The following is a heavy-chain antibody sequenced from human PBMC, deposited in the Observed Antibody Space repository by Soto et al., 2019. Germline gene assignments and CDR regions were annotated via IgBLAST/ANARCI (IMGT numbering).Heavy chain of an antibody. CDR2: IWYDGSNK. CDR1: GFTFSSYG. Sequence: QVQLVESGGGVVQPGRSLRLSCAASGFTFSSYGMHWVRQAPGKGLEWVAVIWYDGSNKYYADSVKGRFTISRDNSKNARYMQLNRLRAEETAVYYCATDARHRGGWDSHYQNWCDPWVLGNLLTVS. V-gene: IGHV3-33*01. CDR3: ATDARHRGGWDSHYQNWCDP. D-gene: IGHD2-2*01. J-gene: IGHJ5*02.